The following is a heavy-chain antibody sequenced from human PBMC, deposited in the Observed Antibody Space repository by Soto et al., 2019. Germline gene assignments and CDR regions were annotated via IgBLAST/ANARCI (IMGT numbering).Heavy chain of an antibody. Sequence: SETLSLTCTVSGGSISSYYWSWIRQPPGKGLEWIGYIYYSGSTNYNPSLKSRVTISVDTSKNQFSLKLSSVTAADTAVYYCARVDSGWWQGWFDPWGQGTLVTVSS. D-gene: IGHD6-19*01. CDR1: GGSISSYY. J-gene: IGHJ5*02. CDR3: ARVDSGWWQGWFDP. V-gene: IGHV4-59*01. CDR2: IYYSGST.